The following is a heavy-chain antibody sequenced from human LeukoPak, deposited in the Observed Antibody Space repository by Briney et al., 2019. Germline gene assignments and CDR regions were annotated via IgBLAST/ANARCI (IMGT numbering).Heavy chain of an antibody. CDR3: ARTLSSSWYPSDY. Sequence: SETLSLTCAVSGGSISSNNWWGWVRQPPGKGLEWIGEIYHSGSPNYNPSLKSRVTISVDKSRNHFSLNLSSVTAADTAVYYCARTLSSSWYPSDYWGQGTLVTVSS. J-gene: IGHJ4*02. V-gene: IGHV4-4*02. D-gene: IGHD6-13*01. CDR1: GGSISSNNW. CDR2: IYHSGSP.